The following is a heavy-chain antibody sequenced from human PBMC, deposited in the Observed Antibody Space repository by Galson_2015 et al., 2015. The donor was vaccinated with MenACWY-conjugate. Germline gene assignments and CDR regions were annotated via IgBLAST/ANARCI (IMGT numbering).Heavy chain of an antibody. CDR1: GFTFRTYW. D-gene: IGHD6-13*01. CDR2: ISTDGSST. V-gene: IGHV3-74*01. Sequence: SLRLSCAGSGFTFRTYWMHWVRQAPGKGLVWVSRISTDGSSTSYADSVKGRFTISRDNAKNTLYLQMNSLRAEDTAVYYCARDSRVGAPGTELDYWGKGSLGTVSS. CDR3: ARDSRVGAPGTELDY. J-gene: IGHJ4*02.